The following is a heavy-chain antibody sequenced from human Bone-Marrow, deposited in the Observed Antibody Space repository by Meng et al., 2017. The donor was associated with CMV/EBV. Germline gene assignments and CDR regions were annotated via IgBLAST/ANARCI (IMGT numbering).Heavy chain of an antibody. CDR1: GFTFDDYA. CDR3: ARITSFFGVANGWFDP. Sequence: SLKISCAASGFTFDDYAMHWVRQAPGKGLEWVSGISWNSGSIGYADSVKGRFTISRDNSKNTLYLQMNSLRAEDTAVYYCARITSFFGVANGWFDPWGQGTLVTVSS. CDR2: ISWNSGSI. J-gene: IGHJ5*02. D-gene: IGHD3-3*02. V-gene: IGHV3-9*01.